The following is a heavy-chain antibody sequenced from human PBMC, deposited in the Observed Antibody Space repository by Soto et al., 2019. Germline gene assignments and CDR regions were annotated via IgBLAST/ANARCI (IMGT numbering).Heavy chain of an antibody. CDR1: GASFSGYY. J-gene: IGHJ4*02. CDR2: INHSGST. V-gene: IGHV4-34*01. D-gene: IGHD6-13*01. Sequence: ESLSLTCSVYGASFSGYYWSGIRQPPGKGLEWIGEINHSGSTNYNPSLKSRVTISVDTSKNQFSLKLRSVTAADTAVYYCARGTFASFIAAAGTFDYWGQGTLVTVYS. CDR3: ARGTFASFIAAAGTFDY.